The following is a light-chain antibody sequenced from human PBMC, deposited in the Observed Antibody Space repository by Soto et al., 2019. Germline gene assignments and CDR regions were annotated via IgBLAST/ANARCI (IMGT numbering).Light chain of an antibody. CDR3: SSYVSGNTLV. V-gene: IGLV2-14*01. CDR1: SSDIGGYHY. CDR2: EVS. J-gene: IGLJ2*01. Sequence: QSALTQFASVSGSPGQSITISCTGTSSDIGGYHYVSWYQHHPGKAPKLMIYEVSNRPSGVSDRFSGSKSGGTASLTISGLLAEDEADYYCSSYVSGNTLVFGGGTKVTVL.